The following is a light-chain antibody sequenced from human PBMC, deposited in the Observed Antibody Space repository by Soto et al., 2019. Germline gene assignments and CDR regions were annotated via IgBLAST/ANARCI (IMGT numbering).Light chain of an antibody. CDR1: QRVSTF. Sequence: MLLTQSPVTLSLSPGDRATLSCRASQRVSTFLAWYQQRPGQAPRLLISEASNRATGIPARFSGSGSGTDFTLTISSLEPEDFAVYYCQQSHNWPRTFGQGTNVDIK. J-gene: IGKJ1*01. CDR2: EAS. CDR3: QQSHNWPRT. V-gene: IGKV3-11*01.